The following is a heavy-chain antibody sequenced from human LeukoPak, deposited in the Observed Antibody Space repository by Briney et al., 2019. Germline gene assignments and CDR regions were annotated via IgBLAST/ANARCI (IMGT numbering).Heavy chain of an antibody. CDR3: ARDPIVVVTAYFDY. CDR2: ISSSSSTI. D-gene: IGHD2-21*02. J-gene: IGHJ4*02. V-gene: IGHV3-48*01. Sequence: PGGSLRLSCAASGFTFSSYSMNWARQAPGKGLEWISYISSSSSTIYYADSVKGRFTISRDNAKNSLYLQMNSLRAEDTAVYYCARDPIVVVTAYFDYWGQGTLVTVSS. CDR1: GFTFSSYS.